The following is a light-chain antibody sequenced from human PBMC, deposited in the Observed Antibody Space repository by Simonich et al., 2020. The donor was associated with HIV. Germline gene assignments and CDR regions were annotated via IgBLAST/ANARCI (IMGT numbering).Light chain of an antibody. Sequence: DIVMTQSPDSLAVSLGERATINCKSSQSVLYSSNNKNYLAWYHQKPGQPPKLLIYWAPTRESGVPDRFSGSGSGTEFSLTISSLQAEDVAVYYCQQYYSTPGTFGQGTKLEIK. V-gene: IGKV4-1*01. CDR2: WAP. J-gene: IGKJ2*01. CDR3: QQYYSTPGT. CDR1: QSVLYSSNNKNY.